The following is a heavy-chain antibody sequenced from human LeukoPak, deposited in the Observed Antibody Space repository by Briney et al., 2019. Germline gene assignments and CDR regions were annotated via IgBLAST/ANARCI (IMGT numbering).Heavy chain of an antibody. J-gene: IGHJ4*02. Sequence: SETLSLTCAVSGYSISSGYYWGWIRQPPGEGLEWIGAISNSGDTYYKPSLKSRLIISLDTFKNHFSLNLISVTAADTAVYYCARAPGSGWSDWGRGTLVTVSS. CDR2: ISNSGDT. CDR1: GYSISSGYY. CDR3: ARAPGSGWSD. D-gene: IGHD6-19*01. V-gene: IGHV4-38-2*01.